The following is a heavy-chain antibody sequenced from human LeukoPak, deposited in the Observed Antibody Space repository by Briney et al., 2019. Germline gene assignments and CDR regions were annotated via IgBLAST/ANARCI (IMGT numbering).Heavy chain of an antibody. J-gene: IGHJ4*02. CDR3: ARHDGRGGATMGALDS. Sequence: PSETLSLTCTASAGSISSSSHHWGWIRQSPGKGLEWVGSIYSGRTTYYNPFLNSRVTISVLTSKNQFSLQLHSVTAADTAVYYCARHDGRGGATMGALDSWGQGSLVTVSS. D-gene: IGHD5-12*01. V-gene: IGHV4-39*01. CDR1: AGSISSSSHH. CDR2: IYSGRTT.